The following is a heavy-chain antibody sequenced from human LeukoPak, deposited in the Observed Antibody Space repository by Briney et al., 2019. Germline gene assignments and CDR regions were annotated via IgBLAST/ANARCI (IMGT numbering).Heavy chain of an antibody. J-gene: IGHJ4*02. CDR1: GGSISSGSYY. CDR3: ARATPESWGGDY. CDR2: IYTSGST. D-gene: IGHD3-10*01. V-gene: IGHV4-61*02. Sequence: PSETLSLTCTVSGGSISSGSYYWSWIRQPAGKGLEWIGRIYTSGSTNYKPPLKSRFTISVDTSKNQFSLKLSSVTAADTAVYYCARATPESWGGDYWGQGTLVTVSS.